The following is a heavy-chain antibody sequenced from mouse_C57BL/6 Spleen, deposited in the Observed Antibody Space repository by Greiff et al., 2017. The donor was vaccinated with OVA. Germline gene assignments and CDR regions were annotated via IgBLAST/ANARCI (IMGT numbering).Heavy chain of an antibody. CDR2: IDPNSGGT. CDR1: GYTFTSYW. CDR3: ASSVITAVVAASYYAMDY. Sequence: VQLQQPGAELVKPGASVKLSCKASGYTFTSYWMHWVKQRPGRGLEWIGRIDPNSGGTKYNEKFKSKATLTVDKPSSTAYMQLSSLTSEDSAVYYCASSVITAVVAASYYAMDYWGQGTSVTVSS. D-gene: IGHD1-1*01. J-gene: IGHJ4*01. V-gene: IGHV1-72*01.